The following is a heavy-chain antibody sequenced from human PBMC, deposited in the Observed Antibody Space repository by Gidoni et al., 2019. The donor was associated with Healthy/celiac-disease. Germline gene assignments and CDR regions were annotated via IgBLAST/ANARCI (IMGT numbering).Heavy chain of an antibody. J-gene: IGHJ4*02. CDR1: GCTFDDYG. CDR3: ARDHLRFLENTGFFDY. Sequence: EVQLVESGGGVVRPGGSLRLSCAASGCTFDDYGMSWVRQAPGKGLEWVSGINWNGGSTGYADSVKGRFTISRDNAKNSLYLQMNSLRAEDTALYYCARDHLRFLENTGFFDYWGQGTLVTVSS. D-gene: IGHD3-3*01. V-gene: IGHV3-20*04. CDR2: INWNGGST.